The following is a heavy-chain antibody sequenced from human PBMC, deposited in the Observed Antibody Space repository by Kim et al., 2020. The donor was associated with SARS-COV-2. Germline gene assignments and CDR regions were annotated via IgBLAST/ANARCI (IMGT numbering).Heavy chain of an antibody. V-gene: IGHV4-34*01. CDR2: INHSGSP. Sequence: SETLSLTCAVYGGSFSGYYWSWIRQPPGKGLEWIGEINHSGSPNYNPSLKSRVTISVDTSKNQFSLKLSSVTAADTAVYYCAIEVRVRGVTGLYSWGQGT. CDR1: GGSFSGYY. D-gene: IGHD3-10*01. J-gene: IGHJ4*02. CDR3: AIEVRVRGVTGLYS.